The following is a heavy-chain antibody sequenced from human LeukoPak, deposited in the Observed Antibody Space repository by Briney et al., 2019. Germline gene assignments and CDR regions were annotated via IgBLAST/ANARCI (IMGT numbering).Heavy chain of an antibody. CDR1: GFTFSSYA. CDR2: ISGSGGST. CDR3: AKDLYWANYYDSSRLWGLAFDY. J-gene: IGHJ4*02. D-gene: IGHD3-22*01. Sequence: GGSLRLPCAASGFTFSSYAMSWVRQAPGKGLEWVSAISGSGGSTYYADSVKGRFTISRDNSKNTLYLQMNSLRAEDTAVYYCAKDLYWANYYDSSRLWGLAFDYWGQGTLVTVSS. V-gene: IGHV3-23*01.